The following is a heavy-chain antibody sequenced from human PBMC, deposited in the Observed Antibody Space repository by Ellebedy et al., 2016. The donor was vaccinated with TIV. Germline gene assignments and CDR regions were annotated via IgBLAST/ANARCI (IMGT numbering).Heavy chain of an antibody. CDR3: ARALPEYSSGWYIGLGAYDI. Sequence: GESLKISXAASGFTFGYYGMNWVRQAPGKGLEWVSSISTDGSLIYSANSLKGRFTISRDNAKNSLYLQMNSLRAGDTAVYYCARALPEYSSGWYIGLGAYDIWGQGTVVTVSS. D-gene: IGHD6-19*01. CDR2: ISTDGSLI. J-gene: IGHJ3*02. V-gene: IGHV3-21*01. CDR1: GFTFGYYG.